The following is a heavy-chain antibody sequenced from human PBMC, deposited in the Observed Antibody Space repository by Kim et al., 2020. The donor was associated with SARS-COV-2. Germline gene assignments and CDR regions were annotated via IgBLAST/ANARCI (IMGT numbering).Heavy chain of an antibody. CDR2: IYYSGST. CDR1: GCSISSSSYY. V-gene: IGHV4-39*01. D-gene: IGHD3-10*01. J-gene: IGHJ4*02. Sequence: SETLSLTCTVSGCSISSSSYYWGWIRQPPGKGLEWIGSIYYSGSTYYNPSLKSRVTISVDTSKNQFSLKLSSVTAADTAVYYCARLGYRFGDGDYWGQGTLVTVSS. CDR3: ARLGYRFGDGDY.